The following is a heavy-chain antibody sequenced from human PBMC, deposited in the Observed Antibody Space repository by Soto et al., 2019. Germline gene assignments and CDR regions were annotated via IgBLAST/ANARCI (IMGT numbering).Heavy chain of an antibody. V-gene: IGHV3-11*01. CDR3: ARYLRPARGPNPGDYVYSY. CDR2: ISSSGSTI. J-gene: IGHJ4*02. Sequence: GGSLRLSCAASGFTFSDYYMSWIRQAPGKGLEWVSYISSSGSTIYYADSVKGRFTISRDNAKNSLYLQMNSLRAEDTAVYYCARYLRPARGPNPGDYVYSYWGQGTLVTVSS. CDR1: GFTFSDYY. D-gene: IGHD4-17*01.